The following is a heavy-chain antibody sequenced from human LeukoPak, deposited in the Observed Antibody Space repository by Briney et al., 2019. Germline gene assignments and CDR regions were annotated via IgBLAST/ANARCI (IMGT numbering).Heavy chain of an antibody. D-gene: IGHD3-22*01. CDR1: VGSFSGYY. Sequence: SETLSLTCAVYVGSFSGYYWSWIRQPPGKGLEWIGEINHSGSTNYNSSLKSRVTISVDTSKNQFSLKLSSVTAADTAVYYCARDANYYDSSGYYDWGQGTLVTVSS. J-gene: IGHJ4*02. CDR2: INHSGST. V-gene: IGHV4-34*01. CDR3: ARDANYYDSSGYYD.